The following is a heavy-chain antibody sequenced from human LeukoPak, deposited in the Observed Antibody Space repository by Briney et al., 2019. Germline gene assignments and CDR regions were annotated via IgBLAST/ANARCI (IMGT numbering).Heavy chain of an antibody. Sequence: ASVKVSCKASGGTFSSYAISWVRQAPGQGLEWMGGIIPIFGTANYAQKFQGRVTITTDESTSTAYMELSSLRSEDTAVYYCARALGYCSSTSCYNYYYYMDVWGKGTTVTVSS. V-gene: IGHV1-69*05. CDR3: ARALGYCSSTSCYNYYYYMDV. CDR2: IIPIFGTA. J-gene: IGHJ6*03. CDR1: GGTFSSYA. D-gene: IGHD2-2*02.